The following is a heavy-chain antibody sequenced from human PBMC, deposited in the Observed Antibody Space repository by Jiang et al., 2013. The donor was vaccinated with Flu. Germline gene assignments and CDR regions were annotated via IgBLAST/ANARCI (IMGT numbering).Heavy chain of an antibody. CDR1: GDSVASNSV. V-gene: IGHV6-1*01. CDR2: TYYRSKWYN. D-gene: IGHD2/OR15-2a*01. Sequence: QTLSLTCDISGDSVASNSVWNWIRQSPSRGLEWLGRTYYRSKWYNDYAVSVKSRITINPDTSKNQFSLQLNSVTPEDTAVYYCARVDYYNWFDPWGQGTLVTVSS. CDR3: ARVDYYNWFDP. J-gene: IGHJ5*02.